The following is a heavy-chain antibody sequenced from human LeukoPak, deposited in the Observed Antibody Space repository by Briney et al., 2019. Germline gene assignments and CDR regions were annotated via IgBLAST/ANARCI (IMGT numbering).Heavy chain of an antibody. CDR2: VRANGGST. D-gene: IGHD6-19*01. Sequence: PGQSLRLSCAVSGLTFSIYTMNWVRQAPGKGLEWVSAVRANGGSTYYADSVKGRLTIYRHNSKHTLYLQMNSVIAEDTAVYCCAKDRGIEVDQWEHWGQGTLVTVSS. CDR3: AKDRGIEVDQWEH. CDR1: GLTFSIYT. V-gene: IGHV3-23*01. J-gene: IGHJ1*01.